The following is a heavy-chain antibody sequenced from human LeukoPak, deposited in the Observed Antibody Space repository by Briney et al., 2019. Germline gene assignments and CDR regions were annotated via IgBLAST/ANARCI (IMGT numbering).Heavy chain of an antibody. J-gene: IGHJ3*02. CDR1: GYSISSGYY. Sequence: SETLSLTCTVSGYSISSGYYWGWIRQPPGKGLEWIGSIYHSGSTYYNPSLKSRVTISVDTSKNQFSLKLSSVTAADTAVYYCARDLQYYYDSSGYYLGARGAFDIWGQGTMVTVSS. D-gene: IGHD3-22*01. CDR2: IYHSGST. CDR3: ARDLQYYYDSSGYYLGARGAFDI. V-gene: IGHV4-38-2*02.